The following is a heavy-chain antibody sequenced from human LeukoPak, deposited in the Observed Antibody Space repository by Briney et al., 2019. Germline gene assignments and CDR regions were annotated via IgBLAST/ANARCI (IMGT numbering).Heavy chain of an antibody. CDR1: GFTFSSYW. J-gene: IGHJ4*02. V-gene: IGHV3-7*01. CDR3: VTTTRSYFRDS. D-gene: IGHD1-26*01. Sequence: GGSLRLSCAASGFTFSSYWMSWVRQAPGKGLEWVANINQDGSDKQYVDSMKGRFTISRDNDKDSVFLQMDGLRVEDTAVYYCVTTTRSYFRDSWGQGTLVTVSS. CDR2: INQDGSDK.